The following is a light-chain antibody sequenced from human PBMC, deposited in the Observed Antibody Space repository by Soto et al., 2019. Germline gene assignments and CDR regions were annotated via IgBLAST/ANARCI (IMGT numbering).Light chain of an antibody. CDR2: GAS. J-gene: IGKJ1*01. CDR3: HQCGNSWWT. V-gene: IGKV3-20*01. Sequence: EVVLTQSPNTLSLSPGESATLSCRASQAVSSTYLVWYQQKPGLAHRLLIYGASRRARGIAERFSGSGSGTDFPLTISRLEPEDFAVYYCHQCGNSWWTFGEGTKVEIK. CDR1: QAVSSTY.